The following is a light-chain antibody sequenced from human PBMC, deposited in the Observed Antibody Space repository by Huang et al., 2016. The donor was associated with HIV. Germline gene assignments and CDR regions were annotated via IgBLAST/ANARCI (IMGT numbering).Light chain of an antibody. V-gene: IGKV3-11*01. CDR3: QQRDNWPPMYT. CDR1: QTVSKY. J-gene: IGKJ2*01. Sequence: EIVLTQSPDTLSLSPGERATLSCRASQTVSKYLAWYQHKPGQSPRLLIYDASKRAARIPARFSGSGSGTDFTLSISSLEPEDVAVYYCQQRDNWPPMYTFGQGTKLEIK. CDR2: DAS.